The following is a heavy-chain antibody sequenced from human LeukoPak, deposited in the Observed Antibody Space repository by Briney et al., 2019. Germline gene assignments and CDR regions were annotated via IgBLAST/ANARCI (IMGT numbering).Heavy chain of an antibody. V-gene: IGHV3-11*04. Sequence: PRGSLRLSCAASGFTFSDYYMSWIRQAPGKGLEWVSYISSSGSTIYYADSVKGRFTISRDNAKNSLYLQMNSLRAEDTAVYYCARDRLGLSTTCSDYWGQGTLVTVSS. CDR1: GFTFSDYY. CDR3: ARDRLGLSTTCSDY. D-gene: IGHD7-27*01. CDR2: ISSSGSTI. J-gene: IGHJ4*02.